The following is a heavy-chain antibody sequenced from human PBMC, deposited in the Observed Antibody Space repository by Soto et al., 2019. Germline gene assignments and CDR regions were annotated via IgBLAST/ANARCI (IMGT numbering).Heavy chain of an antibody. D-gene: IGHD3-22*01. CDR2: IIPIFGTA. Sequence: ASVKVCFKASGGPFSSYAISWVRQAPGQGLEWMGGIIPIFGTANYARKFQGRVTITADESTSTAYMELSSLRSEDTAVYYCARGDYYDSSGYPRDYYYGMDVWGQGTTVTVSS. CDR3: ARGDYYDSSGYPRDYYYGMDV. J-gene: IGHJ6*01. CDR1: GGPFSSYA. V-gene: IGHV1-69*13.